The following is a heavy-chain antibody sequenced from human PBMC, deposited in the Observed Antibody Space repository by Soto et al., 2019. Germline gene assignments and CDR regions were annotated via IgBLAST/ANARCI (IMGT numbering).Heavy chain of an antibody. CDR1: GGSISSYY. D-gene: IGHD2-2*02. CDR2: IYYSGST. Sequence: SETLSLTCTVSGGSISSYYWSWIRQPPGKGLEWIGYIYYSGSTNYNPSLKSRVTISVDTSKNQFSLKLSSVTAADTAVYYCARFKRVYCSSTSCYINYYMDVWGKGTTVTVSS. CDR3: ARFKRVYCSSTSCYINYYMDV. J-gene: IGHJ6*03. V-gene: IGHV4-59*08.